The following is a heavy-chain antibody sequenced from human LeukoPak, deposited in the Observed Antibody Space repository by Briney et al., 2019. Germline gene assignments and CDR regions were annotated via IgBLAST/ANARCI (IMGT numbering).Heavy chain of an antibody. CDR1: GGSISSSSYY. CDR2: IYYSGST. D-gene: IGHD2-15*01. Sequence: PSETLSLTCTVSGGSISSSSYYWGWIRQPPGKGLEWIGSIYYSGSTYYNPSLKSRVTISVDTSKNQFSLKLSSVTAADTAVYYCARSGSSICSGGSCYSAFWEDWFDPWGQGTLVTVSS. V-gene: IGHV4-39*01. J-gene: IGHJ5*02. CDR3: ARSGSSICSGGSCYSAFWEDWFDP.